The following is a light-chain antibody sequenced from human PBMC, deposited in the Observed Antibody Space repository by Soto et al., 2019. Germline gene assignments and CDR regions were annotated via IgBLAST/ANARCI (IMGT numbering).Light chain of an antibody. CDR1: QSVSSSY. J-gene: IGKJ1*01. V-gene: IGKV3-20*01. CDR3: QQYGSSPWT. Sequence: EIVLTQSPGTLSLSPGERATLSCRASQSVSSSYLAWYQQKPGRAPRLLIDGASSRATGIPDRFSGSGSGTDFTLTISRLAPEDFAVYYCQQYGSSPWTFGQGPKVEIK. CDR2: GAS.